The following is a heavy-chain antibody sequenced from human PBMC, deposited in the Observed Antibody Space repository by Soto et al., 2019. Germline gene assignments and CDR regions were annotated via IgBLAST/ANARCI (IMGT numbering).Heavy chain of an antibody. CDR2: IRSKANSYAT. CDR1: GFTFSGSA. J-gene: IGHJ4*02. D-gene: IGHD3-22*01. CDR3: TMYYYDSSGYYYPFGY. Sequence: PGGSLRLSCAASGFTFSGSAMHWVRQASGKGLEWVGRIRSKANSYATAYAASVKGRFTTSRDDSKNTAYLQMNSLKTEDTAVYYCTMYYYDSSGYYYPFGYWGQGTLVTVSS. V-gene: IGHV3-73*01.